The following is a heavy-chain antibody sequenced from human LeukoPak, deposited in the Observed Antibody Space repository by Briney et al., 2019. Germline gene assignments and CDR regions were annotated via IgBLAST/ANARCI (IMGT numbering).Heavy chain of an antibody. CDR1: GFTFSSYE. CDR3: AKDPSRAYDILTGPFDY. D-gene: IGHD3-9*01. V-gene: IGHV3-23*01. Sequence: PGGSLRLSCAASGFTFSSYEMNWVRQAPGKGLEWVSAISGSGGSTYYADSVKGRFTISRDNSKNTLYLQMNSLRAEDTAVYYCAKDPSRAYDILTGPFDYWGQGTLVTVSS. J-gene: IGHJ4*02. CDR2: ISGSGGST.